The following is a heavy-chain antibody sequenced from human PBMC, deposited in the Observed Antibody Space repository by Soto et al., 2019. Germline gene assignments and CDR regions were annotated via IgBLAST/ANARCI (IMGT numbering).Heavy chain of an antibody. CDR1: GGSISSGGYY. Sequence: SETLSLTCTVSGGSISSGGYYWSWIRQHPGKGLEWIGYIYYSGSTYYNPSLKGRVTISVDTSKNQFSLKLSSVTAADTAIYYCAGLGMVAAHREFDPWGQGTLVTVSS. D-gene: IGHD2-15*01. V-gene: IGHV4-31*03. CDR2: IYYSGST. CDR3: AGLGMVAAHREFDP. J-gene: IGHJ5*02.